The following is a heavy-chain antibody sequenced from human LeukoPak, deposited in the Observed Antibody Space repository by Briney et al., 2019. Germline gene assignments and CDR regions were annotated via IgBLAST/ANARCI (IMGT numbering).Heavy chain of an antibody. CDR1: GFTFSSYS. J-gene: IGHJ4*02. D-gene: IGHD2-2*01. CDR2: ISSSSTI. CDR3: ARERSSTSVDC. Sequence: PGGSLRLSCAASGFTFSSYSMNWVRQAPGKGLEWVSYISSSSTIYYADSVKGRFTISRDNAKNSLYLQMNSLRAEDTAVYYCARERSSTSVDCWGQGTLVTVSS. V-gene: IGHV3-48*01.